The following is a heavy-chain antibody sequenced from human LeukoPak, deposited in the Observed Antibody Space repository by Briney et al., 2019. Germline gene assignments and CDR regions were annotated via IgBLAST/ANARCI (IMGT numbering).Heavy chain of an antibody. CDR2: IRYDGSTQ. V-gene: IGHV3-30*02. D-gene: IGHD6-19*01. J-gene: IGHJ4*02. CDR1: GLTFSSYG. CDR3: ARDYRQWLVRGPFDY. Sequence: GGSLRLSCAASGLTFSSYGMHWVRQAPGKGLEWVAYIRYDGSTQYYADSVKGRFTISRDNAKNSLYLQMNSLRAEDTALYYCARDYRQWLVRGPFDYWGQGTLVTVSS.